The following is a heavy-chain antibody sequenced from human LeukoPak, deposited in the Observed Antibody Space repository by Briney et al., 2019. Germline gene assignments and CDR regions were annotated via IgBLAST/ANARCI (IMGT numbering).Heavy chain of an antibody. Sequence: GGSLRLSCVASGFNFGNYAVTWVRQAPGKGLEWVSGMVGSGDTYYADSVKGRFIMSRDYSRTTLYLQMNSLRVEDTAIYYCAKDMHYNDGRWEFDPWGQGTLVTVSS. D-gene: IGHD5-24*01. CDR1: GFNFGNYA. J-gene: IGHJ5*02. CDR2: MVGSGDT. V-gene: IGHV3-23*01. CDR3: AKDMHYNDGRWEFDP.